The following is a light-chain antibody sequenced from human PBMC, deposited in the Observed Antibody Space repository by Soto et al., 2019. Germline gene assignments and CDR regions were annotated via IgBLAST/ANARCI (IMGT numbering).Light chain of an antibody. Sequence: DLPMTQSPSTLSASVGDRVTITCRASQSISSWLAWYQQKPGKAPKLLIYDASSLESGVPSRFSGSGSGTEFTLTISSLQPDDFATYYCQQYNSYSPRAFGQGTKVEIK. CDR2: DAS. V-gene: IGKV1-5*01. CDR3: QQYNSYSPRA. J-gene: IGKJ1*01. CDR1: QSISSW.